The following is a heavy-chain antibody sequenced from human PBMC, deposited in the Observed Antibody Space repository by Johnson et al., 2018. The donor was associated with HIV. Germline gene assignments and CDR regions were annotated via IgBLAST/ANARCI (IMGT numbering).Heavy chain of an antibody. CDR3: ARDRIVGADYDAFDI. CDR2: INWTGGST. D-gene: IGHD1-26*01. V-gene: IGHV3-20*01. Sequence: VQLVESGGGVVQPGMSLRLSCAASGFTFSSYAMHWVRQAPGKGLEWVSGINWTGGSTGYAVSVNGRFTISRDNAKNSLYLQMNSLRAEDTAVYHCARDRIVGADYDAFDIWGQGTMVTVSS. J-gene: IGHJ3*02. CDR1: GFTFSSYA.